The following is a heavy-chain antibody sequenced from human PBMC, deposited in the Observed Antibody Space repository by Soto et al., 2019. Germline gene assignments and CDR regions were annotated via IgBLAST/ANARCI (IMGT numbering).Heavy chain of an antibody. V-gene: IGHV4-39*01. J-gene: IGHJ4*02. CDR3: ARHRIPAGGYFDY. D-gene: IGHD1-26*01. CDR2: IYYSGST. Sequence: PSETLSFTCTVSAGSISSSSYYWGWIRQPPGKGLEWIGSIYYSGSTYYNPSLKSRVTISVDTSKNQFSLKLSSVTAADTAVYYCARHRIPAGGYFDYWGQGTLVTVSS. CDR1: AGSISSSSYY.